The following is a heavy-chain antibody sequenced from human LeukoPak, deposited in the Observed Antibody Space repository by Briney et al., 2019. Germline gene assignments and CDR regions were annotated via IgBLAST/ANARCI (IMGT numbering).Heavy chain of an antibody. Sequence: ASVKVSCKASGYTFTDFDINWVRQATGQGLEWMGKMTPNTGKTGYAQKFQGRLTITRDTSINTVYMELSSLRSDDTAVYYCAGSFADFWTGYYRRDWFDPWGQGTLVTVSS. CDR2: MTPNTGKT. J-gene: IGHJ5*02. V-gene: IGHV1-8*03. CDR1: GYTFTDFD. CDR3: AGSFADFWTGYYRRDWFDP. D-gene: IGHD3/OR15-3a*01.